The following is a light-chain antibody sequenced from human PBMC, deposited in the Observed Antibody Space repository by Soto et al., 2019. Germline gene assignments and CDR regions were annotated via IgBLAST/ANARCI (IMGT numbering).Light chain of an antibody. Sequence: QSALTQPPSASGSPGQSVTISCSGASSDVGGYDSVSWYQHHPGKVPKLIIFDVDKWPSGVPDRFSGSKSGNTASLTVSGLRAEDEADYYCSSYAGSNTFVFGTGTKVTVL. V-gene: IGLV2-8*01. CDR1: SSDVGGYDS. J-gene: IGLJ1*01. CDR2: DVD. CDR3: SSYAGSNTFV.